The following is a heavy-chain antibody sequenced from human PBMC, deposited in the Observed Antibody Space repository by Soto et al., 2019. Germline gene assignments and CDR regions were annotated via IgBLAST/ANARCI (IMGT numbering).Heavy chain of an antibody. D-gene: IGHD3-9*01. CDR2: INPNSGGT. CDR3: ARGGLVRYFDWLLNFDY. Sequence: ASVKVSCKASGYTFTGYYMHWVRKAPGQALEWMGWINPNSGGTNYAQKFQGWVTMTRDTSISTAYMELSRLRSDDTAVYYCARGGLVRYFDWLLNFDYWGQGTLVTVSS. CDR1: GYTFTGYY. V-gene: IGHV1-2*04. J-gene: IGHJ4*02.